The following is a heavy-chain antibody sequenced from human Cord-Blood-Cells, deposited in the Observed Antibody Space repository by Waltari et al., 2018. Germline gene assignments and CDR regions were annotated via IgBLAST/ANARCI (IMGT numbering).Heavy chain of an antibody. D-gene: IGHD1-26*01. V-gene: IGHV3-21*01. CDR1: GFTFSSYR. Sequence: EVQLVESGGGLVKPGGSLRLSCAASGFTFSSYRLNWVRQAPGKGLELVSSISSSSSYIYYADSVKGRFTISRDNAKNSLYLQMNSLRAEDTAVYYCARTRIVGASDAFDIWGQGTMVTVSS. J-gene: IGHJ3*02. CDR2: ISSSSSYI. CDR3: ARTRIVGASDAFDI.